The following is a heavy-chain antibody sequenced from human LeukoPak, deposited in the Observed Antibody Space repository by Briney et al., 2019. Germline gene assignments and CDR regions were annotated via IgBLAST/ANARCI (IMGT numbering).Heavy chain of an antibody. Sequence: GASVKVSCKASGYTFTGYYMHWVRQAPGQGLEWMGWINPNSGGTNYAQKFQGRVTMTRNPSISTAYMELSSLRSEDTAVHYCARGWDYGEYPGYYYGMDVWGQGTTVTVSS. V-gene: IGHV1-2*02. J-gene: IGHJ6*02. CDR3: ARGWDYGEYPGYYYGMDV. CDR1: GYTFTGYY. D-gene: IGHD4-17*01. CDR2: INPNSGGT.